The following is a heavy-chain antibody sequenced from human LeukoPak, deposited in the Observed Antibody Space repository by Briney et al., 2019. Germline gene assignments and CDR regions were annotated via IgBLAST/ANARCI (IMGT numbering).Heavy chain of an antibody. D-gene: IGHD3-16*01. Sequence: SETLSLTCSVSGGSFTNYYWSWIRQPPGRGLEWIVYIYYSGSTNYNPSLKSRVTISVDTSKNQFSLKLSSVTAADTAVYYCARDRDLGGSDYWGQGTLVTVSS. V-gene: IGHV4-59*01. J-gene: IGHJ4*02. CDR2: IYYSGST. CDR3: ARDRDLGGSDY. CDR1: GGSFTNYY.